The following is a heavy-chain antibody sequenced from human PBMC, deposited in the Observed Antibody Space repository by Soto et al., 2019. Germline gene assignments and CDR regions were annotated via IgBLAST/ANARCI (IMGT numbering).Heavy chain of an antibody. CDR2: ISSSGSTI. D-gene: IGHD3-10*01. CDR1: GFTFSDYY. V-gene: IGHV3-11*01. CDR3: ARDSYLYYGSGSYWYFDL. Sequence: GGSLRLSCAASGFTFSDYYMSWIRQAPGKGLEWVSYISSSGSTIYYADSVKGRFTISRDNAKNSLYLQMNSLRAEDTAVYYCARDSYLYYGSGSYWYFDLWGRGTLVTVSS. J-gene: IGHJ2*01.